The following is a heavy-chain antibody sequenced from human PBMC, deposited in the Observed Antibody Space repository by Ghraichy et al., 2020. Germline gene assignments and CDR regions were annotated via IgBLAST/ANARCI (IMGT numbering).Heavy chain of an antibody. V-gene: IGHV6-1*01. J-gene: IGHJ4*02. CDR3: ARGPEYSSSSGFDY. D-gene: IGHD6-6*01. Sequence: SQTLSLTCAISGDSVSSNSAAWNWIRQSPSRGLEWLGRTYYRSKWYNDYAVSVKSRITINADTSKNHLSLQLNSVTPGDTAVYYCARGPEYSSSSGFDYWGQGTLVTVSP. CDR1: GDSVSSNSAA. CDR2: TYYRSKWYN.